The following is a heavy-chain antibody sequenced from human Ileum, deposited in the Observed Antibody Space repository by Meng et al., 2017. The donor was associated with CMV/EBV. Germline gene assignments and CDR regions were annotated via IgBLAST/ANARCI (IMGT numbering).Heavy chain of an antibody. CDR1: GFTFSTYG. D-gene: IGHD3-3*01. CDR2: IRYDGSNK. V-gene: IGHV3-30*02. Sequence: GESLKISCAASGFTFSTYGMHWVRQAPGRGLEWVAFIRYDGSNKYYADSVKGRFTISRDNAKNSLYLQMNSLRAEDTAVYYCARDLIGYYDFWSGYYWDYWGQGTLVTVSS. CDR3: ARDLIGYYDFWSGYYWDY. J-gene: IGHJ4*02.